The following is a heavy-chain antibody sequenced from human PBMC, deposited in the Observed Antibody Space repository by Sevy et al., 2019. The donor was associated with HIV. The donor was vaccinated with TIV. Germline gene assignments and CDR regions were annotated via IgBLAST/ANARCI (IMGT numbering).Heavy chain of an antibody. CDR1: GFTFGDYC. CDR2: VKGDIYGGTV. Sequence: GGSLRLSCTASGFTFGDYCMSWVRQAPRKGLEWVAFVKGDIYGGTVDHAASVRGRFVISRHDSKTIAYLQMNDLKTEDTGVYYCTRWKAAQSIFDYWGQGALVTVSS. CDR3: TRWKAAQSIFDY. V-gene: IGHV3-49*04. D-gene: IGHD6-13*01. J-gene: IGHJ4*02.